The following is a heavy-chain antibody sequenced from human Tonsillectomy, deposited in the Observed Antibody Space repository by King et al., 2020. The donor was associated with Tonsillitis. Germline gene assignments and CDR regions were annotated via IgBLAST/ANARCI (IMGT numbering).Heavy chain of an antibody. D-gene: IGHD3-22*01. CDR2: VLHDGHNK. J-gene: IGHJ4*02. CDR3: ARGWDSSGYYSNVDK. Sequence: VQLVESGGGVVQPEKSLRLSCAVSGFSFASYAFHWVRQPPGKGLEWVALVLHDGHNKYYTDSVKGRFTISRDNSNNSLYLEMNNLRPDDTAVYFCARGWDSSGYYSNVDKWGQGTLVTVSS. V-gene: IGHV3-30*04. CDR1: GFSFASYA.